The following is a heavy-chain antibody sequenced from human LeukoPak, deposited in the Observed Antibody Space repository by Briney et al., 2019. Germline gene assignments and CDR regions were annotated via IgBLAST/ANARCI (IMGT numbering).Heavy chain of an antibody. CDR3: ARDYHGSGSLTTFDY. D-gene: IGHD3-10*01. V-gene: IGHV1-3*01. Sequence: ASVKVSCKASGYTFTSYAMHWVRQAPGQRLEWMGWINAGNGNTKYSQKFQGRVTITRATSASTAYMELSSLRSEDTAVYYCARDYHGSGSLTTFDYWGRGTLVTVSS. CDR2: INAGNGNT. J-gene: IGHJ4*02. CDR1: GYTFTSYA.